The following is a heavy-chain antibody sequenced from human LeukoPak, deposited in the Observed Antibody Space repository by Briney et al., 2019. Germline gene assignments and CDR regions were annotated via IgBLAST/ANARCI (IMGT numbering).Heavy chain of an antibody. V-gene: IGHV3-20*04. D-gene: IGHD6-19*01. Sequence: GGSLRLSCAASGFTFDDYGMSWVRQAPGKGLEWVSGINWNGGSTGYADSVKGRFTISRDNAKNSLYLQMNSVRAEDTALYYCARLVSHSSGYNWGQGTLVTVSS. CDR2: INWNGGST. CDR3: ARLVSHSSGYN. CDR1: GFTFDDYG. J-gene: IGHJ4*02.